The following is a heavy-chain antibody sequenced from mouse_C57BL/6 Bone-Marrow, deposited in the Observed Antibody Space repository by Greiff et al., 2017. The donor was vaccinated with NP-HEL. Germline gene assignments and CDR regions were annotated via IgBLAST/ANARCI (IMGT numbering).Heavy chain of an antibody. CDR2: IHPNSGST. D-gene: IGHD2-3*01. V-gene: IGHV1-64*01. CDR3: ARKYDGYLFAY. J-gene: IGHJ3*01. Sequence: VQLQQPGAELVKPGASVKLSCKASGYTFTSYWMHWVKQRPGQGLEWIGMIHPNSGSTNYNEKFKSKATLTVDKSSSTAYMQLSSLTSEDSAVYYCARKYDGYLFAYWGQGTLVTVSA. CDR1: GYTFTSYW.